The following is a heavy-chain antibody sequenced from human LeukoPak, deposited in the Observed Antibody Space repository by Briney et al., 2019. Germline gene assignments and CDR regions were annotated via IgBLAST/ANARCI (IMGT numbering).Heavy chain of an antibody. D-gene: IGHD6-19*01. J-gene: IGHJ4*02. V-gene: IGHV4-59*12. CDR2: IYYTGST. Sequence: SETLSLTCTVSGASISPYYWSWIRQPPGEGLEWIGYIYYTGSTYFNPSLKSRVTISVDTSKNQLSLKLSSVTAADTAVYYCAREREYSSGWFGYYFDFWGQGTLVTVSS. CDR1: GASISPYY. CDR3: AREREYSSGWFGYYFDF.